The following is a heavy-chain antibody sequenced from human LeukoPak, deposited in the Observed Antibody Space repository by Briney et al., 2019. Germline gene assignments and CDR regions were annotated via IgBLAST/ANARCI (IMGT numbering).Heavy chain of an antibody. CDR1: GYTFTGYY. CDR2: INPNSGGT. V-gene: IGHV1-2*02. Sequence: ASVKVSCKASGYTFTGYYMHWVRQAPAQGLEWMGWINPNSGGTNYAQKFQGRVTMTRDTSISTAYMELSRLRSDDTAVYYCARASLPPRFYFDYWGQGTLVTVSS. J-gene: IGHJ4*02. CDR3: ARASLPPRFYFDY.